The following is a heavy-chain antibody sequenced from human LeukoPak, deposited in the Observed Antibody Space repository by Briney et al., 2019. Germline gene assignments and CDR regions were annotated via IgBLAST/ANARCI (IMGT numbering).Heavy chain of an antibody. J-gene: IGHJ4*02. CDR3: ARGGVATNTYYYDSSGSYYGGY. CDR2: ISAYNGNT. CDR1: GYTFTSYG. V-gene: IGHV1-18*01. D-gene: IGHD3-22*01. Sequence: ASVKVSCKASGYTFTSYGISWVRQAPGQGLEWMGWISAYNGNTNYAQKLQGRVTMTTDTSTSTAYMELRSLRSDDTAVYYCARGGVATNTYYYDSSGSYYGGYWGQGTLVTVSS.